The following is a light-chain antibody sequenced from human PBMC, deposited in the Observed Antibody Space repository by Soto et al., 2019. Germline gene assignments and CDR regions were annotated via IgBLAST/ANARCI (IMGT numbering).Light chain of an antibody. CDR2: DAS. Sequence: DIQMTQSPSSLSASVGDRVTITCRASQSIARYLNWYQQKPGKAPNLLIFDASSLESGVPSRFSGSGSGTEFTLTINSLQPDDYGTYYCQQYHSYIFTFGPGTTVDIK. V-gene: IGKV1-5*01. CDR1: QSIARY. J-gene: IGKJ3*01. CDR3: QQYHSYIFT.